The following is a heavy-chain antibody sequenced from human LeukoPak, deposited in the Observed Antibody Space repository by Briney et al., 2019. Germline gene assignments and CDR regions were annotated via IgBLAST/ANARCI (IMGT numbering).Heavy chain of an antibody. J-gene: IGHJ4*02. CDR2: TYYRSKWYT. V-gene: IGHV6-1*01. Sequence: SQTLSLTCAISGDSVSSNSAAWNWVRQSPSRGLEWLGRTYYRSKWYTDYAVSVKSRITINPDTSKNQFSLQLNSVTPGDTAVYYCARVYGGSYYFDYWGQGTLVTVSS. D-gene: IGHD4-23*01. CDR1: GDSVSSNSAA. CDR3: ARVYGGSYYFDY.